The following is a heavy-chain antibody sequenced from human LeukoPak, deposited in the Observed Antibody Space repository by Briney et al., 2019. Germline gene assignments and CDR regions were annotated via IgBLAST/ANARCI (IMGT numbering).Heavy chain of an antibody. CDR2: IYSGGST. CDR3: ARDGIAGRFGEYSDY. CDR1: GFTVSSNY. D-gene: IGHD3-10*01. V-gene: IGHV3-66*02. Sequence: GGSLRLSCAASGFTVSSNYMSWVRQAPGKGLEWVSVIYSGGSTYYADSMKGRFTISRDNSKNTLYLQMNSLRAEDTAVYYCARDGIAGRFGEYSDYWGQGTLVTVSS. J-gene: IGHJ4*02.